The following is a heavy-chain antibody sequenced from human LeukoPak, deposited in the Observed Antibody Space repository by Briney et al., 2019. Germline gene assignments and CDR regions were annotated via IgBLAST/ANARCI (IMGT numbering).Heavy chain of an antibody. J-gene: IGHJ4*02. CDR3: ARGPVYVLSIRVARKLFDY. V-gene: IGHV4-34*01. Sequence: SETLSLTCAVYGGSFSGYYWSWIRQPPGKGLEWIGEINHSGSTNYNPSLKSRVTTSVDTSKNQFSLKLSSVTAADTAVYYCARGPVYVLSIRVARKLFDYWGQGTLVTVSS. CDR1: GGSFSGYY. CDR2: INHSGST. D-gene: IGHD3-16*01.